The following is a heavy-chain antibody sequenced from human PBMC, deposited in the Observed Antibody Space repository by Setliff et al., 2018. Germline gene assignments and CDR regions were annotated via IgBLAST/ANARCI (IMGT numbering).Heavy chain of an antibody. CDR2: LYTSGDT. Sequence: SETLSLTCTVSGGSISSHHWTWIRQPAGKGLEWIGRLYTSGDTNYNPSLKSRVTMSGDTSKNQFSLRLTSVTAADTAVYYCARDRVVVVGGRRGYYFDSWGQGTQVTVSS. J-gene: IGHJ4*02. D-gene: IGHD2-15*01. CDR1: GGSISSHH. V-gene: IGHV4-4*07. CDR3: ARDRVVVVGGRRGYYFDS.